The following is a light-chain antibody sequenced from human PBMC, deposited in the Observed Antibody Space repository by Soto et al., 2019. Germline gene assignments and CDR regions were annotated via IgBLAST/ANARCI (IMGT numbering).Light chain of an antibody. CDR3: QTWGSGIRVV. Sequence: QSVLTQSPSASASLGASVKLTCTLSSGHSSYAIAWHQQQPEKGPRYLMKVNSNGSHSKGDGIPDRFSGSSSGAERYLTISSLQSEDEADYYCQTWGSGIRVVFGGGTKVTV. J-gene: IGLJ2*01. V-gene: IGLV4-69*01. CDR2: VNSNGSH. CDR1: SGHSSYA.